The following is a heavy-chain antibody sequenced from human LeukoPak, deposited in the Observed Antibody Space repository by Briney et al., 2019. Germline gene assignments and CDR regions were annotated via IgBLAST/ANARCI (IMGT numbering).Heavy chain of an antibody. Sequence: PSETLSLTCAVYGGSFSGCYWSWIRQPPGKGLEWIGEINHSGSTNYNPSLKSRVTISVDTSKNQFSLKLSSVTAADTAVYYCARGTLGYCSSTSCYRYYFDYWGQGTLVTVSS. V-gene: IGHV4-34*01. CDR1: GGSFSGCY. CDR3: ARGTLGYCSSTSCYRYYFDY. J-gene: IGHJ4*02. CDR2: INHSGST. D-gene: IGHD2-2*02.